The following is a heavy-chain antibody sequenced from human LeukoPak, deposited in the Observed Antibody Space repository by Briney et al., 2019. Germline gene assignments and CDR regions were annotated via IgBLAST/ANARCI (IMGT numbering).Heavy chain of an antibody. CDR1: GFTVNNNY. D-gene: IGHD3-22*01. CDR3: ARGITMMIVAPGY. CDR2: LYSNSIT. V-gene: IGHV3-53*01. Sequence: GGSLRLSCAASGFTVNNNYMTWVRQAPGKGLEWVSVLYSNSITYYADSVKGRFTISRDSSKNTLYLQMNSLRAEDAAVYYCARGITMMIVAPGYWGQGTLVTVSS. J-gene: IGHJ4*02.